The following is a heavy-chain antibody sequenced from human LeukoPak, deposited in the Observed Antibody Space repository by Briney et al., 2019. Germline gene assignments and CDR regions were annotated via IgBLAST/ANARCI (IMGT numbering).Heavy chain of an antibody. D-gene: IGHD3-16*01. CDR2: IRDDGSNK. Sequence: GGSLRLSCAASGFTFRSYGMHWVRQAPGKGLEWVAFIRDDGSNKYYADSAKGRFTISRDNSKNTLYLQMNSLRAEDTAVYYCALQRGLGWLDPWGQGTLVTVSS. CDR3: ALQRGLGWLDP. CDR1: GFTFRSYG. V-gene: IGHV3-30*02. J-gene: IGHJ5*02.